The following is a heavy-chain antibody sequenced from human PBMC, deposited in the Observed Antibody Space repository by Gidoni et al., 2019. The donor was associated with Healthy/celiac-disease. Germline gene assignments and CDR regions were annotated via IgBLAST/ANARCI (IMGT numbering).Heavy chain of an antibody. J-gene: IGHJ4*02. CDR2: ISYDGSNK. V-gene: IGHV3-30*04. CDR1: GFTFSSYA. CDR3: ARDRYYYDSSGLAY. D-gene: IGHD3-22*01. Sequence: QVQLVESGGGVVQPGRSLRLSCAASGFTFSSYAMHWVRPAPGKGLEWVAVISYDGSNKYYADSVKGRFTISRDNSKNTLYLQMNSLRAEDTAVYYCARDRYYYDSSGLAYWGQGTPVTVSS.